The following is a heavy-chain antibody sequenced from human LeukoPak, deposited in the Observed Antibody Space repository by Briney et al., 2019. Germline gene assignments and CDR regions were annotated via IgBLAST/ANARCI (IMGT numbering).Heavy chain of an antibody. CDR3: AREHGSGSYDYYMDV. CDR1: GGSISSYY. V-gene: IGHV4-59*01. CDR2: IFYSGST. J-gene: IGHJ6*03. Sequence: PSETLSLTCTVSGGSISSYYWSWIRQPPGKGLEWIGYIFYSGSTKYNPSLKSRVTIAVDRSKNQFSLKLSSVTAADTAVYYCAREHGSGSYDYYMDVWGKGTTVTISS. D-gene: IGHD3-10*01.